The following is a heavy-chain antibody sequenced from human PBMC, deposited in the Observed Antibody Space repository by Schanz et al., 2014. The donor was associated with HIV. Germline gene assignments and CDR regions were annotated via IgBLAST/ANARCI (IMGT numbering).Heavy chain of an antibody. CDR3: AKGQRGIVRGDIDY. J-gene: IGHJ4*02. V-gene: IGHV3-30*18. Sequence: QVQLVESGGGLVKPGGSLRLSCAASRFTFSSYGMHWVRQAPGKGLEWVAVISYDGSNKYYAVSVKGRFTISRDNAKNSLYLQINSLRAEDTAVYYCAKGQRGIVRGDIDYWGQGTLVTVSS. D-gene: IGHD3-10*01. CDR2: ISYDGSNK. CDR1: RFTFSSYG.